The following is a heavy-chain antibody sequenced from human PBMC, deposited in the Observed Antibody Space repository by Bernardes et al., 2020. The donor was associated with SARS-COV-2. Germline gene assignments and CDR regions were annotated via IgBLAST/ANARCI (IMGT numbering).Heavy chain of an antibody. V-gene: IGHV3-48*01. CDR2: ISSGGDTI. Sequence: GGSLRLSCVGSGFTFTTYSMSWVRQAPGKGLEWLLFISSGGDTIHDADSVRGRFTVSRDDAKNSVYLQMNSLRAEDTAVYYCARGWRENSVDYWGQGALVTVSS. D-gene: IGHD1-7*01. CDR3: ARGWRENSVDY. CDR1: GFTFTTYS. J-gene: IGHJ4*02.